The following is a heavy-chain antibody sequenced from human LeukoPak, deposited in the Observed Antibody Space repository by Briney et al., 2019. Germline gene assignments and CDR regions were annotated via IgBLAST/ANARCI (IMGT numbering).Heavy chain of an antibody. CDR3: ARGYNSWSSLDY. J-gene: IGHJ4*02. CDR2: IYASGTT. D-gene: IGHD3-3*01. Sequence: SQTLSLTCTASGGSITSGGDYYWSWIRQPAGKGLEWIGRIYASGTTNYNPSLKSRVTTSIDMSKNQFSLKLSSVTAADTAVYYCARGYNSWSSLDYWGQGTLVTVSS. CDR1: GGSITSGGDYY. V-gene: IGHV4-61*02.